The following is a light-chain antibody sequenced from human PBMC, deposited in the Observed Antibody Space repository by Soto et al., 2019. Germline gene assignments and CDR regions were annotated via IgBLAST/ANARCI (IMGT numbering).Light chain of an antibody. Sequence: QSVLTQPPSVSGAPGQRVTISCTGSSSNIGAGYDVHWYQQLPGTAPKLLIYGNSNRPSGVPDRFSGSKSGTSASLAITGLQAADEADYYCQSYDSRLSGWVFGGGTNSPS. CDR3: QSYDSRLSGWV. CDR1: SSNIGAGYD. CDR2: GNS. J-gene: IGLJ3*02. V-gene: IGLV1-40*01.